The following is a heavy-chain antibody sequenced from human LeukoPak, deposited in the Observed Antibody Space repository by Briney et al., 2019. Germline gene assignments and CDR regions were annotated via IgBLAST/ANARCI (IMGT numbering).Heavy chain of an antibody. V-gene: IGHV4-39*01. CDR1: GGSISSSSYY. J-gene: IGHJ4*02. CDR2: IYYSGST. Sequence: SETLSLTCTVSGGSISSSSYYWGWIRQPPGKGLEWIGSIYYSGSTYYNPSLKSRVTISVDTSKNQFSLKLSSVTAADTAVYYCARLPRSSSWYESFFDYWGQGTLVTVSS. D-gene: IGHD6-13*01. CDR3: ARLPRSSSWYESFFDY.